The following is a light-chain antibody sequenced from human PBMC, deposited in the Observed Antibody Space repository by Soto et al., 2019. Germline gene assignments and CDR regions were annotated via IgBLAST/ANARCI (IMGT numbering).Light chain of an antibody. J-gene: IGLJ1*01. CDR3: SSYSSSSTL. CDR2: DVR. CDR1: GSGVGGYNY. Sequence: QSVLTQPASVSGSPGQSITISCTGTGSGVGGYNYVSWYQQHPGKAPKLMIYDVRNRPSGVSNRFSGSKSGNTASLTISGLQAEDEADYYCSSYSSSSTLFGTGTKVTVL. V-gene: IGLV2-14*01.